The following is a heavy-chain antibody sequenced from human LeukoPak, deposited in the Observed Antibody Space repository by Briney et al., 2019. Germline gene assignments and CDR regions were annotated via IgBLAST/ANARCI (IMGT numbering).Heavy chain of an antibody. CDR1: GFTFSDYY. CDR2: ISSSGSTI. J-gene: IGHJ5*02. V-gene: IGHV3-11*01. Sequence: GGSLRLSCAASGFTFSDYYMSWIRQAPGKGLEWVSYISSSGSTIYYADSVKGRFTISRDNAKNSLYLQMNSLRAEDTAVYYCARVSTYYDILTGYRLPLLDPWGQGTLVTVSS. CDR3: ARVSTYYDILTGYRLPLLDP. D-gene: IGHD3-9*01.